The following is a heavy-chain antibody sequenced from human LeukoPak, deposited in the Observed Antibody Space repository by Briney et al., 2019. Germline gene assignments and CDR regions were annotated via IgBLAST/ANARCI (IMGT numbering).Heavy chain of an antibody. CDR1: GGSISSGGYS. CDR3: ARSPVQGGYYFDY. CDR2: IDHSGST. D-gene: IGHD1-26*01. Sequence: SETLSLTCGDSGGSISSGGYSWSWIRQPPGKGLEWIGYIDHSGSTYYNPSLKSRVTISVDRSKNQFYLKLNSVTAADTAVYYCARSPVQGGYYFDYWGQGTLVTVSS. J-gene: IGHJ4*02. V-gene: IGHV4-30-2*01.